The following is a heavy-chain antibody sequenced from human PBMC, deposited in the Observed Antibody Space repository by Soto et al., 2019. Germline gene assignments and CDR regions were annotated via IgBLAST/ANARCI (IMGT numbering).Heavy chain of an antibody. Sequence: SQTLSLTCAISGDSVSSNSAAWNWIRQSPSRGLEWLGRTYYRSKWYNDYAVSVKSRITINPDTSKNQFSLQLNSVTPEDTAVYYCARDVSPRITGTTERGWFDPWGQGTLVTVSS. V-gene: IGHV6-1*01. CDR2: TYYRSKWYN. CDR3: ARDVSPRITGTTERGWFDP. J-gene: IGHJ5*02. D-gene: IGHD1-7*01. CDR1: GDSVSSNSAA.